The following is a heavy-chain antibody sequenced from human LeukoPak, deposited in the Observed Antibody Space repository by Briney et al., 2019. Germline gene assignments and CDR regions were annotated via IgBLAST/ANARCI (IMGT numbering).Heavy chain of an antibody. Sequence: GESLQISCKGSGYIFTSNWIGWVRQVPGKGLEWMGIIYLGDSDTRYSPSFQGQVTISADKSTGTAYLQWSSLKASDSAMYYCARTEQLGLVSGFDTWGQGTMVTVSS. CDR2: IYLGDSDT. CDR3: ARTEQLGLVSGFDT. CDR1: GYIFTSNW. J-gene: IGHJ3*02. D-gene: IGHD6-6*01. V-gene: IGHV5-51*01.